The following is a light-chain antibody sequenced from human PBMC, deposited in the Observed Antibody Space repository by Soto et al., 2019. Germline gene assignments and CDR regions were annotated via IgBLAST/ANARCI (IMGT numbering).Light chain of an antibody. CDR2: EAN. V-gene: IGLV2-23*01. Sequence: QSALTQPASVSGTPGQSITISCTGTSSNGGSYKLVSCYQQHPGKTPNLMIFEANKRPTGVSNRFSDSKSGNTASLTISGLKVEDEAEYYCCSSGGSPTYVIGTGTKVTDL. J-gene: IGLJ1*01. CDR3: CSSGGSPTYV. CDR1: SSNGGSYKL.